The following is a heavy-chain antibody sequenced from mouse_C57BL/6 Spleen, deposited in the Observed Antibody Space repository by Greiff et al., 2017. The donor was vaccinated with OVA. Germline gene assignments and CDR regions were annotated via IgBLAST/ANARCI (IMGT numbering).Heavy chain of an antibody. J-gene: IGHJ4*01. CDR2: INPSTGGT. CDR1: GYSFTGYY. CDR3: ARFESMVYDGYHYYAMDY. Sequence: VQLQQSGPEPVKPGASVKISCKASGYSFTGYYMNWVKQSPEKSLEWIGEINPSTGGTTYNQKFKAKATLTVDKSSSTAYMQLKSLTSEDSAVYYCARFESMVYDGYHYYAMDYWGQGTSVTVSS. D-gene: IGHD2-3*01. V-gene: IGHV1-42*01.